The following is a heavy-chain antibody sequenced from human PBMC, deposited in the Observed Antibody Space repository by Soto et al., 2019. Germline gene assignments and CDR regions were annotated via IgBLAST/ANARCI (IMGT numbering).Heavy chain of an antibody. V-gene: IGHV3-23*01. J-gene: IGHJ3*02. D-gene: IGHD3-3*01. CDR3: AKEDYDFRSGHPDAFDI. CDR1: GFTFSSYA. Sequence: AGGSLRLSCAASGFTFSSYAMSWVRQAPGKGLEWVSAISGSGGSTYYADSVKGRFTISRDNSKNTLYLQMNSLRAEDTAVYYCAKEDYDFRSGHPDAFDIWGQGTMVTVSS. CDR2: ISGSGGST.